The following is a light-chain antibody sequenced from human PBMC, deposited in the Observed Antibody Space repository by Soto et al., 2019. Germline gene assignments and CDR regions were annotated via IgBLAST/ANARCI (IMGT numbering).Light chain of an antibody. J-gene: IGKJ1*01. Sequence: EIVMTQSPATLSVSPGERATLSCRASQSVYTNLAWYQQKPGQAPRLLIYVASTRATGVPDRFSGSGSGTEFTLTISNLQSEDIAVYYCQQYNNWPPWTFGQGTKVEVK. CDR1: QSVYTN. CDR3: QQYNNWPPWT. V-gene: IGKV3-15*01. CDR2: VAS.